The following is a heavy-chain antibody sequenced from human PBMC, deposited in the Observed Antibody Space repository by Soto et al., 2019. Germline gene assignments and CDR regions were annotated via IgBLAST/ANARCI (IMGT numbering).Heavy chain of an antibody. CDR2: ISGSGDST. V-gene: IGHV3-23*01. CDR1: GFTFSSYG. CDR3: AKQAPYSNSWYEIDH. D-gene: IGHD6-13*01. Sequence: EVQLLESGGGLVQRGGSLRLSCAASGFTFSSYGINWVSQAPGKGLEWVSGISGSGDSTHYADSVKGRFTISRDNSKNTLYLQMNSLRAEDTAVYYCAKQAPYSNSWYEIDHWGQGTLVTVSS. J-gene: IGHJ4*02.